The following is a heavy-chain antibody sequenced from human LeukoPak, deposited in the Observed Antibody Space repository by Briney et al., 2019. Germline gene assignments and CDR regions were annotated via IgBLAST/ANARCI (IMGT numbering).Heavy chain of an antibody. J-gene: IGHJ4*02. V-gene: IGHV3-48*04. Sequence: GGSLRLSCAASGFTFSNYNMNWVRQAPGKGLEWVSYISTSGRAIFYADSVKGRFTISRDNGKNSLYLQMNSLRAEDTAVYYCAMATDSYQFDYWGQGTLVTVSS. CDR3: AMATDSYQFDY. CDR1: GFTFSNYN. D-gene: IGHD5-24*01. CDR2: ISTSGRAI.